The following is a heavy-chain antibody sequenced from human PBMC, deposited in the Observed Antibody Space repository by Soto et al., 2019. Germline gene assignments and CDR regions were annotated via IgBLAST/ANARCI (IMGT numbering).Heavy chain of an antibody. CDR2: IWYDGSNK. V-gene: IGHV3-33*01. D-gene: IGHD3-22*01. CDR3: AQRGGSGYYGAFDY. CDR1: GFTFSSYG. Sequence: QVQLVESGGGVVQPGRSLRLSCAASGFTFSSYGMHWVRQAPGKGLEWVAVIWYDGSNKYYADSVKGRFTISRDNSKNTLYLHMSRLRGEDTAVYYCAQRGGSGYYGAFDYWGQGTLVTVSS. J-gene: IGHJ4*02.